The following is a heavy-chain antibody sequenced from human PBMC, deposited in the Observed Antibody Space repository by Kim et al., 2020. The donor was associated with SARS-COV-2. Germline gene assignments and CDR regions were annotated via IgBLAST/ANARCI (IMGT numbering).Heavy chain of an antibody. D-gene: IGHD3-3*01. CDR3: AREPITGYGLDV. CDR1: GFIFSSYA. J-gene: IGHJ6*02. CDR2: IWYDGSNK. Sequence: GGSLRLSCAASGFIFSSYAMIWVRQAPGKGLEWVTTIWYDGSNKYYKDSLKGRFTISRDNSKNTLYLQINSLRAEDTAVYYCAREPITGYGLDVWGQGTTVTVFS. V-gene: IGHV3-33*01.